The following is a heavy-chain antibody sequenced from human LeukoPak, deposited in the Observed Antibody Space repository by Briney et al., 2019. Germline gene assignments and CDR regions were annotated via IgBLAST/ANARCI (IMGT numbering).Heavy chain of an antibody. V-gene: IGHV4-61*02. D-gene: IGHD6-13*01. J-gene: IGHJ3*02. Sequence: PSVTLSLACTVSGGSISSGSYYWSGIRQPAGKGLERIGRIYTSGSTNYNPSLKSRVTISVDTSKNQFSLKLSSVTAADTAVYYCARDAVAAWRHAFDIWGQGTMVTVSS. CDR1: GGSISSGSYY. CDR2: IYTSGST. CDR3: ARDAVAAWRHAFDI.